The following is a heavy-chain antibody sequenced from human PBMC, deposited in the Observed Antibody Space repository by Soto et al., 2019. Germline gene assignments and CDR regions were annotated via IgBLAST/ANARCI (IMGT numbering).Heavy chain of an antibody. J-gene: IGHJ6*02. D-gene: IGHD3-3*01. Sequence: GASVKVSCKASGYTFTSYGISWVRQAPGQGLEWMGWISAYNGNTNYAQKLQGRVTMTTDTSTSTAYMELRSLRSDDTAVYYCARDSLRFLEWFPTSSGICMDVWGQGTTVTVSS. V-gene: IGHV1-18*01. CDR2: ISAYNGNT. CDR3: ARDSLRFLEWFPTSSGICMDV. CDR1: GYTFTSYG.